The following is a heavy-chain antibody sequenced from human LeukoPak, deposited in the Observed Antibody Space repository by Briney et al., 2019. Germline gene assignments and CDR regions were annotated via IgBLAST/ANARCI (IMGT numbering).Heavy chain of an antibody. D-gene: IGHD3-10*01. CDR2: INHSGST. Sequence: KPSETLSLTCAVYGGSFSGYYWSWIRHPPRKGPEWIGEINHSGSTNYNPSLKSRVTISVDTSKNQFSLKLSSVTAADTAVYYCASRITMVRGVRLGSFDYWGQGTLVTVSS. J-gene: IGHJ4*02. CDR3: ASRITMVRGVRLGSFDY. V-gene: IGHV4-34*01. CDR1: GGSFSGYY.